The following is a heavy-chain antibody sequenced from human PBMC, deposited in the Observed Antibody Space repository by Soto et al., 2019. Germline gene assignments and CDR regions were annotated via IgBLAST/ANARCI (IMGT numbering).Heavy chain of an antibody. V-gene: IGHV4-61*01. CDR1: GDSVTSGSHY. D-gene: IGHD2-15*01. Sequence: SETLSLTCTVSGDSVTSGSHYWSWIRQPPGKGLEYIGYIFYSENTSYHPSLKSRVTISVDTSKNQFSLKLSSVTAADTALYYYYCVTEGMATCSYYCSYGVDFWGQATPVTVSS. CDR2: IFYSENT. CDR3: YCVTEGMATCSYYCSYGVDF. J-gene: IGHJ6*02.